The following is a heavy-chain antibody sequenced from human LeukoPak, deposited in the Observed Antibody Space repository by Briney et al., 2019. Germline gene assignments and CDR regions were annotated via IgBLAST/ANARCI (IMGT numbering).Heavy chain of an antibody. CDR2: INAGNGNT. V-gene: IGHV1-3*01. CDR1: GYTFTSYA. Sequence: ASVKVSCKASGYTFTSYAMHWVRQAPGQRLEWMGWINAGNGNTKYSQKFQGRVTITRDTSASTAYTELSSLRSEDTAVYYCARSDSSSWYLFDYWGQGTLVTVSS. CDR3: ARSDSSSWYLFDY. D-gene: IGHD6-13*01. J-gene: IGHJ4*02.